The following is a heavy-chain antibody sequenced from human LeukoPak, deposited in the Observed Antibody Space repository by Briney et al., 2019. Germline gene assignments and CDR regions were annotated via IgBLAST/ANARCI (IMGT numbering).Heavy chain of an antibody. J-gene: IGHJ4*02. CDR1: GFTFSNAW. V-gene: IGHV3-15*01. CDR3: TTEVAYSSGWYRGSEFDY. CDR2: IKSKTDGGTT. D-gene: IGHD6-19*01. Sequence: GGSLRLSCAASGFTFSNAWMSWVRQAPGKGLEWDGRIKSKTDGGTTDYAAPVKGRFTISRDDSKNTLYLQMNSLKTEDTAVYYCTTEVAYSSGWYRGSEFDYWGQGTLVTVSS.